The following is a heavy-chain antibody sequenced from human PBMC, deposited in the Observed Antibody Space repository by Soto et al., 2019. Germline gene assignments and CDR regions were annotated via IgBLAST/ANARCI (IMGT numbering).Heavy chain of an antibody. D-gene: IGHD3-10*01. CDR3: ARDGLGGYYYGSGSYYNHLTYYYYGMDV. CDR2: INPNSSGT. Sequence: ASVKVSCKASGYTFTGYYMHWVRQAPGQGLEWMRWINPNSSGTNYAQKFQGWVTMTRDTSISTAYMELSRLRSDDTAVYYCARDGLGGYYYGSGSYYNHLTYYYYGMDVWGQGTTVTVSS. CDR1: GYTFTGYY. J-gene: IGHJ6*02. V-gene: IGHV1-2*04.